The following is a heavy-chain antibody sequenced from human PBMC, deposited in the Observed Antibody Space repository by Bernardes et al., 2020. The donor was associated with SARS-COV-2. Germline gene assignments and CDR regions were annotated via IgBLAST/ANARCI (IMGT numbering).Heavy chain of an antibody. V-gene: IGHV3-66*01. CDR2: LYSGGST. CDR3: AKCIRDYYAVDV. D-gene: IGHD2-21*01. Sequence: GSLRLSCGASGFTVSGSYMSWVRQAPGTGLEWVSLLYSGGSTFYADSVKGRFTISRDNSKNTLYLQMNSLRAEDTAVYYCAKCIRDYYAVDVWGLGTTVTVSS. J-gene: IGHJ6*02. CDR1: GFTVSGSY.